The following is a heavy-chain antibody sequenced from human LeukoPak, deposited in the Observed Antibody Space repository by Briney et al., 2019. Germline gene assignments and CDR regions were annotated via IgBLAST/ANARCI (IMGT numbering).Heavy chain of an antibody. CDR1: GFTVSSNY. V-gene: IGHV3-66*02. Sequence: GGSLRLSCAASGFTVSSNYMSWVRQAPGKGLEWVSVIYSGGSTYYADSVKGRFTISRDNSKNTLYLQMNSLRAEDTAVYYYASVNLGYYFDYWGQGTLVTVSS. CDR3: ASVNLGYYFDY. CDR2: IYSGGST. J-gene: IGHJ4*02.